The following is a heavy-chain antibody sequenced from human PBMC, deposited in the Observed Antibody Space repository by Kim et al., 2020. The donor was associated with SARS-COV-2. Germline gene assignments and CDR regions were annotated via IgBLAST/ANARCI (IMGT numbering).Heavy chain of an antibody. Sequence: LSLTCAASGFTFSSYSMNWVRQAPGKGLEWVSSISSSSSYIYYADSVKGRFTISRDNAKNSLYLQMNSLRAEDTAVYYCARDRPHYYGMDVWGQGTTVTVSS. J-gene: IGHJ6*02. V-gene: IGHV3-21*01. CDR2: ISSSSSYI. CDR1: GFTFSSYS. CDR3: ARDRPHYYGMDV.